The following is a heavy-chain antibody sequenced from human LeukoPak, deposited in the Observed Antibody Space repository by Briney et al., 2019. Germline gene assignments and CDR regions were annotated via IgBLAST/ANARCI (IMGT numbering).Heavy chain of an antibody. CDR3: ARGTIAVAGFDY. V-gene: IGHV4-34*01. Sequence: SETLSLTCAVYGGSFSGYYWSWIRQPPGKGLEWIGEINHSGSTNYNPSLKSRVTISVDTSKNQFSLKLSSVTAADTAVHYCARGTIAVAGFDYWGQGTLVTVSS. J-gene: IGHJ4*02. D-gene: IGHD6-19*01. CDR2: INHSGST. CDR1: GGSFSGYY.